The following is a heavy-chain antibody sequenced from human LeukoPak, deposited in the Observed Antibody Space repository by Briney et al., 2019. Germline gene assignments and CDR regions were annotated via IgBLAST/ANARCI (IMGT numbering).Heavy chain of an antibody. V-gene: IGHV4-34*01. CDR3: ARRKKSIAARPSLLAGGTLDY. CDR2: INHSGST. D-gene: IGHD6-6*01. CDR1: GGSFSGYY. J-gene: IGHJ4*02. Sequence: SETLSLTCAVYGGSFSGYYWSWIRQPPGKGLEWIGEINHSGSTNYNPSPKSQVTISVDTSKNQFSLKLSSVTAADTAVYYCARRKKSIAARPSLLAGGTLDYWGQGTLVTVSS.